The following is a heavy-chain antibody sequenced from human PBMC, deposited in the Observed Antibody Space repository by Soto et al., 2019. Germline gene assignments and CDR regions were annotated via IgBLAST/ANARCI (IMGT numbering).Heavy chain of an antibody. CDR1: GYTFTSYD. CDR3: ARGDGSGSYYNVRFDP. CDR2: MNPNSGNT. D-gene: IGHD3-10*01. V-gene: IGHV1-8*01. Sequence: ASVKVSCKASGYTFTSYDINWVRQATGQGLEWMGWMNPNSGNTGYAQKFQGRVTMTRNTSISTAYMELSSLRSEDTAVYYCARGDGSGSYYNVRFDPWGQGTLVTVSS. J-gene: IGHJ5*02.